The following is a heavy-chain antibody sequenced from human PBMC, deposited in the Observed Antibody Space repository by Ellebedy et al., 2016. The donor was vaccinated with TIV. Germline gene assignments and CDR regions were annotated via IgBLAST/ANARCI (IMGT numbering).Heavy chain of an antibody. D-gene: IGHD6-19*01. CDR2: ISSSSSYI. Sequence: GESLKISCAASGFTFSSYSMNWVRQAPGKGLEWVSSISSSSSYIYYADSVKGRFTISRDNAKNSLYLQMNSLRAEDTAVYYCARGGEGIAVYYYGMDVWGQGTTVTASS. CDR1: GFTFSSYS. CDR3: ARGGEGIAVYYYGMDV. J-gene: IGHJ6*02. V-gene: IGHV3-21*01.